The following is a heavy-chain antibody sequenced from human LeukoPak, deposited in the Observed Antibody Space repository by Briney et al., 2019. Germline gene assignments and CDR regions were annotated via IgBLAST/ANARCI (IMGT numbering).Heavy chain of an antibody. V-gene: IGHV1-8*01. J-gene: IGHJ5*02. CDR3: ARSPKGGSSWLYYYDSSGYGVFDP. Sequence: GASVKVSCKASGYTFTSYDINWVRQATGQGLEWMGWMNPNSGNTGYAQKFQGRVTMTRNTSISTAYMELSSLRSEDTAVYYCARSPKGGSSWLYYYDSSGYGVFDPWGQGTLVTVSS. CDR2: MNPNSGNT. CDR1: GYTFTSYD. D-gene: IGHD3-22*01.